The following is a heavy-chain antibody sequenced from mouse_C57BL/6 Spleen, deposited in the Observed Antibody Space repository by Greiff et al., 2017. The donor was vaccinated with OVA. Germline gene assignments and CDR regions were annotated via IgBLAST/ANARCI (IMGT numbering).Heavy chain of an antibody. CDR2: INPSNGGT. V-gene: IGHV1-53*01. D-gene: IGHD1-1*01. J-gene: IGHJ4*01. CDR3: ARDYYGSSYVEAMDY. CDR1: GYTFTSYW. Sequence: QVQLKQPGTELVKPGASVKLSCKASGYTFTSYWMHWVKQRPGQGLEWIGNINPSNGGTNYNEKFKSKATLTVDKSSSTAYMQLSSLTSEDSAVYYCARDYYGSSYVEAMDYWGQGTSVTVSS.